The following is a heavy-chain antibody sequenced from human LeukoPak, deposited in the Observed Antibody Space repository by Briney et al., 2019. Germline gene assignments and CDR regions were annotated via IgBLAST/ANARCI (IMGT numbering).Heavy chain of an antibody. Sequence: ASVKVSCKASGYTLTGYYMHWVRQAPGQGLEWMGWINPNSGGTNYAQKFQGRVTMTRDTSISTAYMELSRLRSDDTAVYYCARTPNESGSHPVDYYYYYMDVWGKGTTVTVSS. CDR2: INPNSGGT. D-gene: IGHD1-26*01. CDR1: GYTLTGYY. CDR3: ARTPNESGSHPVDYYYYYMDV. J-gene: IGHJ6*03. V-gene: IGHV1-2*02.